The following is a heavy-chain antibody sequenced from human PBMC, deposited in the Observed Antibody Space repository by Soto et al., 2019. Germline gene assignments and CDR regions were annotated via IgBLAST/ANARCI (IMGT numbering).Heavy chain of an antibody. J-gene: IGHJ5*02. CDR1: GFTFSSYD. CDR3: ARGRADYGDYWWFDP. V-gene: IGHV3-13*01. CDR2: IGTAGDT. D-gene: IGHD4-17*01. Sequence: ESGGGLVQPGGSLRLSCAASGFTFSSYDMHWVRQATGKGLEWVSAIGTAGDTYYPGSVKGRFTISRENAKNSLYLQMNSLRAGDTAVYYCARGRADYGDYWWFDPWGQGTLVTVSS.